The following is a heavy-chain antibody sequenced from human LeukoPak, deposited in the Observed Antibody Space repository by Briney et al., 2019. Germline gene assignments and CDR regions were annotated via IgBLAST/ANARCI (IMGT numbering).Heavy chain of an antibody. CDR1: GFTFSSYW. Sequence: AGGSLRLSCAASGFTFSSYWMSWVRQAPGKGLEWVANIKQDGSEKYYVDSVKGRFTISRDNAKNSLYLQMNSLRAEDTAVYYCARDTDYGDPYYYYYYYMGVWGKGTTVTVSS. J-gene: IGHJ6*03. CDR2: IKQDGSEK. D-gene: IGHD4-17*01. CDR3: ARDTDYGDPYYYYYYYMGV. V-gene: IGHV3-7*01.